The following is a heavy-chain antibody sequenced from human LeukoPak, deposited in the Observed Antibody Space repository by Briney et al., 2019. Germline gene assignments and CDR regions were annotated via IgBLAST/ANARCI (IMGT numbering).Heavy chain of an antibody. Sequence: SETLSLTCAVYGGSFSGYHWSWIRQPPGKGLEWIGEINHSGSTNYNPSLKSRVTISVDTSKNQFSLKLSSVTAADTAVYYCASPMVRGVQPYSNWGQGTLVTVSS. D-gene: IGHD3-10*01. J-gene: IGHJ4*02. CDR3: ASPMVRGVQPYSN. V-gene: IGHV4-34*01. CDR2: INHSGST. CDR1: GGSFSGYH.